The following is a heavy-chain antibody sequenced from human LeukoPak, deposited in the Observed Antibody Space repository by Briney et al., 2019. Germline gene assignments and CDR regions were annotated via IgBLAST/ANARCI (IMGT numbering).Heavy chain of an antibody. CDR3: AKDGSYGDGDY. Sequence: KPGGSLRLSCVVSGFSFSDSYMTWIRQTPGKGLESLAYISGSGHDIYYTDSVKGRFTISRDNSKNTLYLQMNSLRAEDTAVYYCAKDGSYGDGDYWGQGTLVTVSS. CDR2: ISGSGHDI. CDR1: GFSFSDSY. J-gene: IGHJ4*02. D-gene: IGHD4-17*01. V-gene: IGHV3-11*01.